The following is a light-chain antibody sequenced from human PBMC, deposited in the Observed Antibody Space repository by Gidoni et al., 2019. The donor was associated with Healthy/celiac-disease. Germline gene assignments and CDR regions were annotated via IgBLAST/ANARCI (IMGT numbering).Light chain of an antibody. CDR2: KAS. CDR1: QSISSW. Sequence: ESQMTQSPSTLSASVGDRVTITCRASQSISSWLAWYQQKPGKAPKLLIYKASSLESGVPSRFSGSGSGTEFTLTISSLQPDDFATYYCQQYNSYPCSFGQXTKLEIK. CDR3: QQYNSYPCS. J-gene: IGKJ2*04. V-gene: IGKV1-5*03.